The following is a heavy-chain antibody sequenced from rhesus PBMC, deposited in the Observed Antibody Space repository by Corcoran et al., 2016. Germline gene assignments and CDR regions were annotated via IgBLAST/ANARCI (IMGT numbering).Heavy chain of an antibody. V-gene: IGHV3-8*01. Sequence: EVQLVESGGGLVQPGGALRLSCTGSGFTFISYYMYWVRQAPGKGLEWVTAINTGGVSTWYTDSVKGRFTISKENAKNTLYLQMDSLRAEDTAVYYCAKDGWNNGIDYWGQGVLVTVSS. D-gene: IGHD1-20*01. CDR2: INTGGVST. J-gene: IGHJ4*01. CDR1: GFTFISYY. CDR3: AKDGWNNGIDY.